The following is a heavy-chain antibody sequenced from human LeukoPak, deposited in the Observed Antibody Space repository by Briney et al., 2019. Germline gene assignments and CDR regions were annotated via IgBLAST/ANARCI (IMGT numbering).Heavy chain of an antibody. V-gene: IGHV4-4*07. CDR2: IYTSGST. D-gene: IGHD3-16*01. CDR3: ARVIRVYDYVWGALDP. CDR1: GGSLSSYY. Sequence: SETLSLTCTVSGGSLSSYYWSWIRQPAGKGLEWIGRIYTSGSTNYNPSLKSRVTMSVDTSKNQFSLKLSSVTAADTAVYYCARVIRVYDYVWGALDPWGQGTLVTVSS. J-gene: IGHJ5*02.